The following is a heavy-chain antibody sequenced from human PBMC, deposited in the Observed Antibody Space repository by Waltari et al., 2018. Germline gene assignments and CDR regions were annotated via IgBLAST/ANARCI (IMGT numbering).Heavy chain of an antibody. Sequence: QVQLVESGGGVVQPGRSLRLSCAASGFTFSSYALHWVRQAPGKGLEWMGGFDPEDGETIYAQKFQGRVTMTEDTSTDTAYMELSSLRSEDTAVYYCATTVAGGYWGQGTLVTVSS. CDR1: GFTFSSYA. CDR3: ATTVAGGY. CDR2: FDPEDGET. D-gene: IGHD6-19*01. J-gene: IGHJ4*02. V-gene: IGHV1-24*01.